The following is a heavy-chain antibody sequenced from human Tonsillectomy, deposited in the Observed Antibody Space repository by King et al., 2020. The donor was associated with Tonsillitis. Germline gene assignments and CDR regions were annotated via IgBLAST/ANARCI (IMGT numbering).Heavy chain of an antibody. CDR3: ARTYPKIAAAGTWLVPFDY. J-gene: IGHJ4*02. Sequence: VQLQQWGAGLLKPSETLSLTCAVYGGSFSGYYWSWIRQPPGKGLEWIGEINHSGSTNYNPSLKSRVTISVDTSKNQFSLKLSSVTAADTAVDYCARTYPKIAAAGTWLVPFDYWGQGTLVTVSS. D-gene: IGHD6-13*01. CDR1: GGSFSGYY. CDR2: INHSGST. V-gene: IGHV4-34*01.